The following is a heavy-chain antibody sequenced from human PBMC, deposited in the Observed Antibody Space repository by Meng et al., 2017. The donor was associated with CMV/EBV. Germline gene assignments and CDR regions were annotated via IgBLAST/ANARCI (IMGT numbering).Heavy chain of an antibody. CDR1: GFTFSDHY. V-gene: IGHV3-72*01. CDR2: IRNRANSYTT. Sequence: EVQLVESGGGLVQPGGSLRLFCAASGFTFSDHYMDWVRQAPGKGLEWVGRIRNRANSYTTEYAASVRGRFTISRDDSKNSLYVQMNSLKTEDTAVYYCIRIRLGSYRSFDSWGQGNLVTVSS. J-gene: IGHJ4*02. D-gene: IGHD3-16*02. CDR3: IRIRLGSYRSFDS.